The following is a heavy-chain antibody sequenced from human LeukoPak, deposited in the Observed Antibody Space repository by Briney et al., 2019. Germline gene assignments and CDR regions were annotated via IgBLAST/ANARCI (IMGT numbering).Heavy chain of an antibody. D-gene: IGHD6-6*01. CDR2: IYYSGST. V-gene: IGHV4-31*03. CDR1: GGSISSGGYY. J-gene: IGHJ4*02. Sequence: SQTLSLTCTVSGGSISSGGYYWSWIRQHPGKGLEWIGYIYYSGSTYYNPSLKSRVTISVDTSKNQFSLKLSSVTAANTAVYYCARGGIAARAPPTSDNYYFDYWGQGTLVTVSS. CDR3: ARGGIAARAPPTSDNYYFDY.